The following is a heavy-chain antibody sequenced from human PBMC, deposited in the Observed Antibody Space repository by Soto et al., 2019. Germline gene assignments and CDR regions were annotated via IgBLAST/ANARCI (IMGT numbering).Heavy chain of an antibody. Sequence: QVQLVQSGAEVKKPGASVKVSCKASGYTFTNYDINWVRQATGQGLEWMGWMNPDSGDTRYAQEFQGRVTMTRDTSISAAYMELGRLRSEATSVYYCARGRRDYYDSGGWVPLAYWGQGTLVIVSS. CDR3: ARGRRDYYDSGGWVPLAY. J-gene: IGHJ4*02. CDR2: MNPDSGDT. D-gene: IGHD3-22*01. CDR1: GYTFTNYD. V-gene: IGHV1-8*01.